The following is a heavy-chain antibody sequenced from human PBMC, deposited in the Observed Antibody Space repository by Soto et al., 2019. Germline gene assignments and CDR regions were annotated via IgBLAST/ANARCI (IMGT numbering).Heavy chain of an antibody. Sequence: GASVKVSCKASGGTFSSYTISWVRQAPGQRLEWMGRIIPILGIANYAQKFKGRVTITADKSTSTAYMELSSLRSEDTAVYYCARDTGYYDSSGYYYVLPWFDPWGQGTLVTVSS. V-gene: IGHV1-69*04. J-gene: IGHJ5*02. D-gene: IGHD3-22*01. CDR2: IIPILGIA. CDR1: GGTFSSYT. CDR3: ARDTGYYDSSGYYYVLPWFDP.